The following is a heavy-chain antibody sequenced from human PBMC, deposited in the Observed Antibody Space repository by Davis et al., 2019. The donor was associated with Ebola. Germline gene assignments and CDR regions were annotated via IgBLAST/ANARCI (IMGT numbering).Heavy chain of an antibody. J-gene: IGHJ6*04. D-gene: IGHD6-19*01. CDR3: ARDSLVAVAGPSRYYYGMDV. V-gene: IGHV3-48*04. CDR1: GFIFGFYA. Sequence: GESLKISCAASGFIFGFYAIHWVRQAPGKGLEWVSYISSSGSTIYYADSVKGRFTISRDNAKNSLYLQMNSLRAEDTAVYYCARDSLVAVAGPSRYYYGMDVWGKGTTVTVSS. CDR2: ISSSGSTI.